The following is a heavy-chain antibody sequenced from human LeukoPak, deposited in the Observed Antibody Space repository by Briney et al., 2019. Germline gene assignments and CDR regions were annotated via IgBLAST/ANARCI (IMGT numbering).Heavy chain of an antibody. V-gene: IGHV4-59*08. Sequence: KPSETLFLTCTVSGGSTGTYYWSWVRQSPGKGLEWIGYIYVTGNRYNPYLQSRVTISVDTSRNQFFLKMSSVTAADAAVYYCARHIGGGIEDMDVWGKGTKVTVSS. D-gene: IGHD3-16*02. CDR1: GGSTGTYY. CDR3: ARHIGGGIEDMDV. J-gene: IGHJ6*03. CDR2: IYVTGN.